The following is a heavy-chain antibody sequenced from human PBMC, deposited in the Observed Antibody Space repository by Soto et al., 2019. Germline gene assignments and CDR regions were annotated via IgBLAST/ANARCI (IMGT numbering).Heavy chain of an antibody. CDR1: GGSISNGDYS. J-gene: IGHJ4*02. Sequence: PSETLSLTCTVSGGSISNGDYSWSWIRQHPGRGLEWIGCISYTGNTYYNPSLKSRVTISADTSKNQFSLGLSSVTAADTAVYYCARGVLYWGQGTLVTVSS. CDR2: ISYTGNT. V-gene: IGHV4-31*03. CDR3: ARGVLY.